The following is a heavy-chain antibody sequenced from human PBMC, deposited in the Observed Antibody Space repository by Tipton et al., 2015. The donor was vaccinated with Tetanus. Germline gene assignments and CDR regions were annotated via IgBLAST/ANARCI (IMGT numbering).Heavy chain of an antibody. V-gene: IGHV4-4*07. CDR3: ARGWGSSWYYFDY. J-gene: IGHJ4*02. CDR1: GDSISSFY. CDR2: IYTSGST. Sequence: TLSLTCSVSGDSISSFYWSWIRQPAGKGLEWIGRIYTSGSTNYNPPLKSRVTMSVDTSKRQFSLKLNSVTAADTAVYYCARGWGSSWYYFDYWGQGILVTVSS. D-gene: IGHD6-13*01.